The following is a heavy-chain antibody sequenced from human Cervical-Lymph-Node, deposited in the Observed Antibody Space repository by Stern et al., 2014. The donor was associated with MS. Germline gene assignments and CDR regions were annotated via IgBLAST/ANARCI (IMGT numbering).Heavy chain of an antibody. CDR2: INWKSGTI. V-gene: IGHV3-9*01. CDR3: ARLVAGIAVSGSYFDY. D-gene: IGHD6-19*01. CDR1: GFTFDDYA. J-gene: IGHJ4*02. Sequence: VQLVESGGGLVQHGRSLRLSCAASGFTFDDYAMHWGRQAPGKGLEWVSGINWKSGTIGYAVSVKGRFPISRDNANNSLYLQMNSLRAEDTALYYCARLVAGIAVSGSYFDYWGQGTLVTVSS.